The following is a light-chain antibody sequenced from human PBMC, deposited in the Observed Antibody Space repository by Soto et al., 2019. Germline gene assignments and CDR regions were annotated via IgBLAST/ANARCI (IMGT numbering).Light chain of an antibody. CDR3: QQYDTYPWT. J-gene: IGKJ1*01. Sequence: DIQMTQSPTTLSASVGDRVIITCRASQRMSAWLAWYQQKPGLAPKLLIYDASSLEDGVPSRFSGSGSGTDFTLTINSLQPDDFATYYCQQYDTYPWTFGQGTKVEIK. CDR1: QRMSAW. V-gene: IGKV1-5*01. CDR2: DAS.